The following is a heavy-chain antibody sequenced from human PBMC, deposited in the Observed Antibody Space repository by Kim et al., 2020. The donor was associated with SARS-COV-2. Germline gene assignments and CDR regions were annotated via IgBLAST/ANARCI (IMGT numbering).Heavy chain of an antibody. V-gene: IGHV4-34*01. CDR3: ARGNTISHFYYYYYGMDV. Sequence: SETLSLTCAVYGGSFSGYYWSWIRQPPGKGLEWIGEINHSGRTNYNPSLKSRVTISVDTSKNQFSLKLSSVTAADTAVYYCARGNTISHFYYYYYGMDVWGQGPTVTVSS. J-gene: IGHJ6*02. CDR2: INHSGRT. CDR1: GGSFSGYY. D-gene: IGHD3-9*01.